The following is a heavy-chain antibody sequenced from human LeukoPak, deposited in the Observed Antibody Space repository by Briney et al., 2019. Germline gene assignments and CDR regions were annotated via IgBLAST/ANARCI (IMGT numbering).Heavy chain of an antibody. CDR2: VSYDGRSK. CDR1: GFTFSSYG. D-gene: IGHD6-13*01. V-gene: IGHV3-30*19. CDR3: ARDSRLFDREPQLLQETDS. Sequence: GGSLRLSCAASGFTFSSYGMHWVRQAPGKGLEWVAVVSYDGRSKFYADSVKGRFTISRDNSNNTLFLQMDSLRPEDTAVYHCARDSRLFDREPQLLQETDSWGRGTLVIVSS. J-gene: IGHJ5*01.